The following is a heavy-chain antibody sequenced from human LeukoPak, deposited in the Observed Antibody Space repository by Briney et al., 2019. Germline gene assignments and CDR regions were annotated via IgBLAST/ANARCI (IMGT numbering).Heavy chain of an antibody. V-gene: IGHV3-30-3*01. Sequence: PGRSLRLSCAASGFTFSSYAMHWVRQAPGKGLEWVAVISYDGSNKYYADSVKGRFTISRDNSKNTLYLQMNSLRAEDTAVYYCARDQRPYCSGGSCYSNWFDPCGQGPLVTVSS. CDR1: GFTFSSYA. CDR3: ARDQRPYCSGGSCYSNWFDP. D-gene: IGHD2-15*01. CDR2: ISYDGSNK. J-gene: IGHJ5*02.